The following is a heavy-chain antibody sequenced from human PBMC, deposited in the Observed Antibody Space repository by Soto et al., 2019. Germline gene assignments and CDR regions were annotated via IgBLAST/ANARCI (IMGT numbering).Heavy chain of an antibody. CDR1: GFTFSTYA. Sequence: EVQVLDSGGGLVQPGESLRLSCAASGFTFSTYAMTWARQAPGKGLEWVSTITGSASSTYYADSVKGRFTISRDNSKNMMYLQMNSLRAEDTAIYYCARSATLYSSAGGFDYWGQGTLVTVSS. CDR3: ARSATLYSSAGGFDY. V-gene: IGHV3-23*01. D-gene: IGHD6-25*01. CDR2: ITGSASST. J-gene: IGHJ4*02.